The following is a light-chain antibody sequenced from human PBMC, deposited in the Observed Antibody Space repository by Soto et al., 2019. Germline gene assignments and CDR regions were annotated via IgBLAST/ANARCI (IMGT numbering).Light chain of an antibody. J-gene: IGKJ1*01. CDR1: QSISGW. CDR2: DAS. CDR3: KQYDNLPT. V-gene: IGKV1-5*01. Sequence: IHMPNSPYTLPASVVYRVTITFRASQSISGWLAWYQQTPGKAPKLLISDASSLQSGVPSRFRGSGSGTEFTLTISSLQPEDIATYYCKQYDNLPTFGQGTKVDIK.